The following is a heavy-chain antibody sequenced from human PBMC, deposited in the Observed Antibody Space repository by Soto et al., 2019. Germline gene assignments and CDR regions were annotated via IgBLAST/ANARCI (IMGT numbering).Heavy chain of an antibody. CDR1: RGTFSSYA. J-gene: IGHJ6*02. Sequence: QVQLVQSGAEVKKPGSSVKVSCKASRGTFSSYAISWVRQAPGQGLEWMGGIIPIFGTANYAQKFQGRVTITADESMSTAYMELSSLRSEDTAVYYCASVRRDGYNDYYYYGMDVWGQGTTVTVSS. D-gene: IGHD5-12*01. V-gene: IGHV1-69*01. CDR2: IIPIFGTA. CDR3: ASVRRDGYNDYYYYGMDV.